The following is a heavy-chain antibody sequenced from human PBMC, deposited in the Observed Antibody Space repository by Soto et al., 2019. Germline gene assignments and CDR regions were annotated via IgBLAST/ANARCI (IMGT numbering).Heavy chain of an antibody. J-gene: IGHJ5*02. CDR3: ARIPVDTYMIYWSDP. Sequence: SETLSLTCAVSGGSVSSGDYYWTWIRQPPGKGPEWIGYVYYGGSTNYNPSLRSRVTISVEAAKNQYSLRLNSVTAADTAVYHCARIPVDTYMIYWSDPWGQGNPVTVSS. CDR2: VYYGGST. D-gene: IGHD3-16*01. V-gene: IGHV4-61*08. CDR1: GGSVSSGDYY.